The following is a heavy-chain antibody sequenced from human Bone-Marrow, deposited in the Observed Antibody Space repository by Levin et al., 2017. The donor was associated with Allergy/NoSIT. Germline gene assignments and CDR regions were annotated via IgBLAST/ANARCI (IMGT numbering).Heavy chain of an antibody. V-gene: IGHV1-69*04. D-gene: IGHD1-26*01. Sequence: ASVKVSCKASGGSLSDYAFNWVRQAPGQGLEWMGKVIPIFGVAYYARNFQGRVTITADYSTSTAYMEMTGLISDDTAVYYCATPNMARSDYLHFWGQGALVTVSS. CDR2: VIPIFGVA. J-gene: IGHJ4*02. CDR1: GGSLSDYA. CDR3: ATPNMARSDYLHF.